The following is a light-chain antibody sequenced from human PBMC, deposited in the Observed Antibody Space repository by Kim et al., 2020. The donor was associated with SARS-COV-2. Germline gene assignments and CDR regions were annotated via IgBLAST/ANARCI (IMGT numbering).Light chain of an antibody. CDR3: SSRDNTVNHLI. CDR1: SLRSYY. Sequence: SSELTQDPAVSVALGQTIRITCQGDSLRSYYATWYQQKPRQAPVFVMYGNNRRPSGIPDRFSGSRSGNTASLTITGAQAEDEADYYCSSRDNTVNHLIFGGGTKVTVL. V-gene: IGLV3-19*01. J-gene: IGLJ2*01. CDR2: GNN.